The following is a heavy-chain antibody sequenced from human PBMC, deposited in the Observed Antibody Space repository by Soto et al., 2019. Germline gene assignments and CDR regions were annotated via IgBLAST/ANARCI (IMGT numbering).Heavy chain of an antibody. J-gene: IGHJ6*02. CDR1: GFTFSSYG. CDR3: TRDFQGPLDYGMDV. D-gene: IGHD1-1*01. V-gene: IGHV3-33*01. Sequence: GGSLRLSCAASGFTFSSYGMRWVRQAPGKGLGWVAVIWYDGSNKYYADSVKGRFTISRDNSKNTLYLQMNSLRAEDTAVYYCTRDFQGPLDYGMDVWGQGTTVTGSS. CDR2: IWYDGSNK.